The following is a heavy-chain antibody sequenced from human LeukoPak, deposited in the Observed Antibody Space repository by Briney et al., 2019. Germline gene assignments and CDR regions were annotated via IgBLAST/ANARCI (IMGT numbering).Heavy chain of an antibody. CDR2: IYPGDSDT. V-gene: IGHV5-51*01. D-gene: IGHD6-19*01. Sequence: GESLEISCKGSGYSFTSYWIGWVRQMPGKGLEWMGTIYPGDSDTRYSPSFQGQVTISADKSITTAYLQWRSLKASDSAIYYCARHSTSGSDYWGQGTLLTVSS. J-gene: IGHJ4*02. CDR1: GYSFTSYW. CDR3: ARHSTSGSDY.